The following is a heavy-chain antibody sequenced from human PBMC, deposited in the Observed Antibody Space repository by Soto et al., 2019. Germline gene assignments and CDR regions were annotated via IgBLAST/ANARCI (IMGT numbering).Heavy chain of an antibody. J-gene: IGHJ4*02. D-gene: IGHD6-19*01. CDR3: ARGVSGWSPFDF. V-gene: IGHV1-2*04. Sequence: GASVNVSCKASGYTFTDYYVHWVRQAPGQGLEWMGWINPNSGVTNYAQKFQGWVTLTRDTSGSTAHMELNRLKSEDTAVFFCARGVSGWSPFDFWGQGTLVTVSS. CDR2: INPNSGVT. CDR1: GYTFTDYY.